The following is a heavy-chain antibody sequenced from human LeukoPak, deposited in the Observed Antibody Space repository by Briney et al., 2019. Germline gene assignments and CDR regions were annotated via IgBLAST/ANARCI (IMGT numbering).Heavy chain of an antibody. Sequence: SETLSLTCTVSGGSISSYYWSCIRQPAGKGLEWIGRIYTSGSTNYNASLKSRVSMSVDTSKNQFSLKLSSVTAADTAVFYCARENSGSYREFDYWGQGTLVTVSS. V-gene: IGHV4-4*07. CDR1: GGSISSYY. CDR2: IYTSGST. D-gene: IGHD1-26*01. J-gene: IGHJ4*02. CDR3: ARENSGSYREFDY.